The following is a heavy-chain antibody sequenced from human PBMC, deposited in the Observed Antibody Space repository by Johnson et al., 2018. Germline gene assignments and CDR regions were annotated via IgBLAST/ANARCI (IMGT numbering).Heavy chain of an antibody. CDR1: GLTFSHDW. CDR2: IDPDGTGT. Sequence: VQLQESGGGLVQAGGSLRVSCAASGLTFSHDWMQWVRQAPGKGPEWVSYIDPDGTGTGYAASVKGRFTISRDNAKNTLFLQMKSQRAEDTAVYYCTVIYYRVMTYWGQGALVTVSS. V-gene: IGHV3-74*01. CDR3: TVIYYRVMTY. D-gene: IGHD2-8*01. J-gene: IGHJ4*02.